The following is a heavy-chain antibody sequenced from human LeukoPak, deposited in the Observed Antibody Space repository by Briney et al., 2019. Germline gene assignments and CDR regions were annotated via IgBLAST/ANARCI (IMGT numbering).Heavy chain of an antibody. Sequence: GGSLRLSCTASGFTFGDYAMSWVRQAPGKGLEWVSSISGSGDYTFYADSVKGRFTISRDNSKDTLYLQMNSLRVEDTAIYYCAKDRPNYYGTNGHYYTRNGDYWGQGTLVTVSS. CDR1: GFTFGDYA. D-gene: IGHD3-22*01. V-gene: IGHV3-23*01. CDR2: ISGSGDYT. J-gene: IGHJ4*02. CDR3: AKDRPNYYGTNGHYYTRNGDY.